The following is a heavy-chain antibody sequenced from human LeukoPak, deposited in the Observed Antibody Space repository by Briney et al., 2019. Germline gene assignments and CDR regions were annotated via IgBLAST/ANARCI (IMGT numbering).Heavy chain of an antibody. D-gene: IGHD1-26*01. Sequence: SQTLSLTCVISGDSVSSNSAAWNWIRQSPSRGLEWLGRTYYRSKLYYDYSVAVKSRVTINPDTSKNQFSLQLSSVTPEDTAVYYCVRDPVGGSTIFDCWGQGTLVTVSS. CDR3: VRDPVGGSTIFDC. V-gene: IGHV6-1*01. J-gene: IGHJ4*02. CDR2: TYYRSKLYY. CDR1: GDSVSSNSAA.